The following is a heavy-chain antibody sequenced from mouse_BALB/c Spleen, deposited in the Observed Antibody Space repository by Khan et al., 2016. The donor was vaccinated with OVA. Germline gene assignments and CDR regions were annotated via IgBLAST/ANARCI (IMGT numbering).Heavy chain of an antibody. J-gene: IGHJ3*01. CDR3: ARKDYYDYDPFPY. Sequence: VQLQQSGPGLVKPSQSLSLTCTVTGYSITSEFAWNWIRQFPGNKLEWMGYISYSGHTRYNPSLKSLISLTRDTSRNQFFLQLNSVTTEDTATYYCARKDYYDYDPFPYGGKGTLVTVSA. V-gene: IGHV3-2*02. CDR1: GYSITSEFA. CDR2: ISYSGHT. D-gene: IGHD2-4*01.